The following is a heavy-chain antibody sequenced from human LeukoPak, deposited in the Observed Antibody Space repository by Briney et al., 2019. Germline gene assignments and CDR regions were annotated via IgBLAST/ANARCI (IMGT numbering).Heavy chain of an antibody. CDR1: GYTFTIYY. Sequence: ASVKVSCKASGYTFTIYYIHWVRQAPGQGLEWMGLIDPSGGSTNYAQKFQGRVTMTRDTSTSTVYMELSSLRSEDTAVYYCAKDRVTMVRGVKGLDYWGQGTLVTVSS. J-gene: IGHJ4*02. D-gene: IGHD3-10*01. V-gene: IGHV1-46*01. CDR3: AKDRVTMVRGVKGLDY. CDR2: IDPSGGST.